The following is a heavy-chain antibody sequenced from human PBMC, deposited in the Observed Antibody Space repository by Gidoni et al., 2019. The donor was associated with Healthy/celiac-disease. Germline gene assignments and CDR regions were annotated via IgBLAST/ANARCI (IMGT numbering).Heavy chain of an antibody. D-gene: IGHD2-2*01. CDR2: ISGSGGST. CDR3: AKDLGVPAAKGESF. J-gene: IGHJ3*01. Sequence: VQLLESGGGLVQPGGSLRLSCAASRFTFRSSAMSWVRPAPGKGLELVSAISGSGGSTYYADSVKGRFTISRDNAKNTLYLQMNSLRAEDTAVYYCAKDLGVPAAKGESFWGQGTMVTVSS. V-gene: IGHV3-23*01. CDR1: RFTFRSSA.